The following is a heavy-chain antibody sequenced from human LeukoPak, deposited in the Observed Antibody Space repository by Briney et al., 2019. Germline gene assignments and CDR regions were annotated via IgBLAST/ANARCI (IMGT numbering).Heavy chain of an antibody. J-gene: IGHJ4*02. CDR1: GFTFSNYV. V-gene: IGHV3-30*02. CDR2: IRYDGSDE. CDR3: TANWNGDY. Sequence: TGGSLRLSCAASGFTFSNYVMHWVRQAPGKGLEWVAFIRYDGSDESYADSVKGRFTISRDTSKNTLYLQMNSLRTEDTAVYYCTANWNGDYWGQGTLVCVSS. D-gene: IGHD1-1*01.